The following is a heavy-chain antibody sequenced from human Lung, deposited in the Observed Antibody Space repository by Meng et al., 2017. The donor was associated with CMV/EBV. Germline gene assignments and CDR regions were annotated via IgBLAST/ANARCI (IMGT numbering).Heavy chain of an antibody. J-gene: IGHJ4*02. V-gene: IGHV3-30*02. CDR2: IGHDGNKK. CDR3: AKDRGWELRLLVH. CDR1: GFTFSNYG. Sequence: GGSLRLSXAAGGFTFSNYGMHWVRQTPGKGLQWVAFIGHDGNKKFYTDSVRGRFTIDGDNSRNTLLLRMNSLRDEDTAVFYCAKDRGWELRLLVHWGQGALVTVSS. D-gene: IGHD1-26*01.